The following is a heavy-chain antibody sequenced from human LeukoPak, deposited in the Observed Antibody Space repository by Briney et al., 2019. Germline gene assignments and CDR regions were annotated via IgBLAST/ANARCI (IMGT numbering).Heavy chain of an antibody. J-gene: IGHJ6*04. CDR3: AELGITMIGGV. CDR2: ISSSGSTI. CDR1: GFTFSSYE. D-gene: IGHD3-10*02. Sequence: GGSLRLSCAASGFTFSSYEVNWVRQAPGKGLEWVSYISSSGSTIYYADSVKGRFTISRDNAKNSLYLQMNSLRAEDSAVYYCAELGITMIGGVWGKGTTVTISS. V-gene: IGHV3-48*03.